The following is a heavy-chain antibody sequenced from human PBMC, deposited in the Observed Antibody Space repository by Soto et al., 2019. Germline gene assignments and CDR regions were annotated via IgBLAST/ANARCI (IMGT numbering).Heavy chain of an antibody. CDR3: VWSCTGGSCSDY. D-gene: IGHD2-15*01. CDR1: GNPFISYA. Sequence: QVRLVQSGAELKKPGASVKVSCKASGNPFISYAITWVRQAPEQGLGWMGRFSVYNGNTIYAQKFHDRLTVTTDTSTTTAYMELRSLTSDDTAVYYCVWSCTGGSCSDYWGQGTLVTVSS. V-gene: IGHV1-18*04. J-gene: IGHJ4*02. CDR2: FSVYNGNT.